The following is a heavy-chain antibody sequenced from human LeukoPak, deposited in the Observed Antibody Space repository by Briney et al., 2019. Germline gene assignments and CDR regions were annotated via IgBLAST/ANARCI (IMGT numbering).Heavy chain of an antibody. CDR3: ASRAGYTGSWSAFDY. CDR2: ISGSGSFI. D-gene: IGHD6-13*01. CDR1: GFTFSSYE. Sequence: PGGSLRLSCAASGFTFSSYEMNWVRQAPGKGLEWVSYISGSGSFIYYADSVKGRFTISRDNAKNSLYLQMNSLRAEDTAVYYCASRAGYTGSWSAFDYWGQGTLVTVSS. V-gene: IGHV3-48*03. J-gene: IGHJ4*02.